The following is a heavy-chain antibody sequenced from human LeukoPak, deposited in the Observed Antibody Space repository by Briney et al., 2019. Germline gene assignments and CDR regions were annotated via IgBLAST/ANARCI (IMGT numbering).Heavy chain of an antibody. Sequence: SVKVSCKASGGTFRNYAISWVRQAPGQGLEWMGGIIPIFGTANYAQKFQGRVTITADKSTSTAYMELSSLRSEDTAVYYCASYSGAAAGTYYYYYMDVWGKGTTVTVSS. CDR2: IIPIFGTA. CDR3: ASYSGAAAGTYYYYYMDV. V-gene: IGHV1-69*06. CDR1: GGTFRNYA. D-gene: IGHD6-13*01. J-gene: IGHJ6*03.